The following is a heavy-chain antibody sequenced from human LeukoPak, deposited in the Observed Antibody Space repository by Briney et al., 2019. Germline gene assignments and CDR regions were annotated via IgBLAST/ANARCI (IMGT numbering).Heavy chain of an antibody. CDR2: IYHSGST. J-gene: IGHJ5*02. V-gene: IGHV4-31*03. D-gene: IGHD3-10*01. CDR1: GGSISSGGYY. Sequence: SETLSLTCTVSGGSISSGGYYWSWIRQHPGKGLEWIGYIYHSGSTYYNPSLKSRVTISVDTSKNQFSLKLSSVTAADTAVYYCARALMVRGVIIQGWFDPWGQGTLVTVSS. CDR3: ARALMVRGVIIQGWFDP.